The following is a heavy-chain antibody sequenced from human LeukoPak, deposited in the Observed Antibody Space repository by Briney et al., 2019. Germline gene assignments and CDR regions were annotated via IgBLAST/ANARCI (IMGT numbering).Heavy chain of an antibody. CDR2: IRFDGSNK. J-gene: IGHJ1*01. CDR3: AKDPSLAPEYFQH. Sequence: GGSLRLSCTASGFTFSNYVMHWVRQAPGKGLEWVSFIRFDGSNKYYADSVKGRFTISRDNSKNTLYLQMNSLRPEDTAVYYCAKDPSLAPEYFQHWGQGTLVTVSS. V-gene: IGHV3-30*02. CDR1: GFTFSNYV.